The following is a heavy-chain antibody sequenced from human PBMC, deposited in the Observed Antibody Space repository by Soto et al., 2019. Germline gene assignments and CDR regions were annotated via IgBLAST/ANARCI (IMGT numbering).Heavy chain of an antibody. D-gene: IGHD3-9*01. V-gene: IGHV6-1*01. Sequence: SQSLSLTCAISGDSVSRNSAGWNCVRQSPSRGLEWLGRTYYRSKWYSDYAVSVKSRITINPDTSKNQFSLQLNSVTPEDTAVYYCARDLREYGMDVWGQGTTLTVSS. CDR3: ARDLREYGMDV. CDR2: TYYRSKWYS. J-gene: IGHJ6*01. CDR1: GDSVSRNSAG.